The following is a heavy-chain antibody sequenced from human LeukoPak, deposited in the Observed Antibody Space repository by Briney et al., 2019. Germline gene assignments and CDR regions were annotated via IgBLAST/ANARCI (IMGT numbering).Heavy chain of an antibody. V-gene: IGHV3-9*01. J-gene: IGHJ4*02. CDR1: GFTFDDYA. CDR2: ISWNSGSI. D-gene: IGHD3-9*01. Sequence: GGSLRLSCAACGFTFDDYAMHWVRQAPGKGLEWVSGISWNSGSIGYADSVKGRFTISRDNAKNSLYLQMNSLRAEDTALYYCAKDIDPDILTGYHFDYWGQGTLVTVSS. CDR3: AKDIDPDILTGYHFDY.